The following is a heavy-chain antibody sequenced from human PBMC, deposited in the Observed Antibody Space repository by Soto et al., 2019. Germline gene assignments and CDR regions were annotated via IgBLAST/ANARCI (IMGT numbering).Heavy chain of an antibody. D-gene: IGHD2-15*01. V-gene: IGHV3-33*01. J-gene: IGHJ4*02. CDR1: GFTFSSYG. CDR2: IWYDGSNK. CDR3: ASCLGYCSGGSCYSSCSGFDY. Sequence: QVQLVESGGGVVQPGRSLRLSCAASGFTFSSYGMHWVRQAPGKGLEWVAVIWYDGSNKYYADSVKGRFTISRDNSKNXLXLXXNSLRAEDTAVYYCASCLGYCSGGSCYSSCSGFDYWGQGTLVTVSS.